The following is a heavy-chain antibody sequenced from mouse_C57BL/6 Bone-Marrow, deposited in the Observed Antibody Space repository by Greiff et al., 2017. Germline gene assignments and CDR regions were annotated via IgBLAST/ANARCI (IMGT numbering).Heavy chain of an antibody. V-gene: IGHV5-15*01. CDR2: ISNLAYSI. CDR3: ARHRYYYDSSYFDY. J-gene: IGHJ2*01. D-gene: IGHD1-1*01. CDR1: GFTFSDYG. Sequence: EVKVVESGGGLVQPGGSLKLSCAASGFTFSDYGMAWVRQAPRKGPEWVAFISNLAYSIYYADTVTGRFTISRENAKNTLYLEMSSLRSEDTAMYYCARHRYYYDSSYFDYWGQGTTLTVSS.